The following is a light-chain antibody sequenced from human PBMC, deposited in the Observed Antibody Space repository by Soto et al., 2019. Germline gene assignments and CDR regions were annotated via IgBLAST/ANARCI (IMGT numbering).Light chain of an antibody. CDR2: GAS. CDR1: QSVSSN. Sequence: EIVVTQSPATLSVSPGERATLSCRAGQSVSSNLAWYQQKPGQAPRLLIYGASTRATGIPARFTGSGSGTEFTLTISSLQFDDSAVYYCQQYNNWWTFGQGTKVDIK. J-gene: IGKJ1*01. V-gene: IGKV3-15*01. CDR3: QQYNNWWT.